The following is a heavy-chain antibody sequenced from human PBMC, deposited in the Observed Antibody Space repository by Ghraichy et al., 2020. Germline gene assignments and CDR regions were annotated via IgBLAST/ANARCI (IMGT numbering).Heavy chain of an antibody. CDR1: GYTFPNHA. V-gene: IGHV1-3*01. J-gene: IGHJ4*02. D-gene: IGHD2-15*01. CDR3: ARSMIAATLAY. CDR2: INAGDGNT. Sequence: ASVKVSCKACGYTFPNHAMHLLRQAPGQRLEWMGWINAGDGNTKYSQKFQGRVTITRDTSASTAYMELSSLRSEDTAVYYCARSMIAATLAYWGQGTLVTVSS.